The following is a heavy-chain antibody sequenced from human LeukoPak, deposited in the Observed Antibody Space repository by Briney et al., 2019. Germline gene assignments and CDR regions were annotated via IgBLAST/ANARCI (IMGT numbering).Heavy chain of an antibody. V-gene: IGHV1-24*01. CDR3: ATVSFGVVIRVHAFDI. CDR2: FDPEDGET. CDR1: GYALTELS. D-gene: IGHD3-3*01. J-gene: IGHJ3*02. Sequence: ASVKVSCKVSGYALTELSMHWVRQAPGKGLEWMGGFDPEDGETIYAQKFQGRVTMTEDTSTDTAYMELSSLRSEDTAVYYCATVSFGVVIRVHAFDIWGQGTMVTVSS.